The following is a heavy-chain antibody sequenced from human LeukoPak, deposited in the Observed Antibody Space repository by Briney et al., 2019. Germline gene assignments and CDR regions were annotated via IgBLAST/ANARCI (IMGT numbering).Heavy chain of an antibody. J-gene: IGHJ4*02. CDR1: GFTFSDYY. CDR3: AKDGGLWVSAHWGDS. V-gene: IGHV3-23*01. Sequence: PGGSLRLSCAASGFTFSDYYMSWVRQAPGKGLEWVSAISGSGGSTYYADSVKGRFTVSRDNSKNTLFLQMNSLRAEDTAVYYCAKDGGLWVSAHWGDSWGRGTLVTVSS. D-gene: IGHD7-27*01. CDR2: ISGSGGST.